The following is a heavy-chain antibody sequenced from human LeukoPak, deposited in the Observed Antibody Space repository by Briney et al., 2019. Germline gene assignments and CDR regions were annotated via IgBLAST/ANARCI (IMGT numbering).Heavy chain of an antibody. CDR3: AKDTGYDSSAQDAFDI. D-gene: IGHD3-22*01. Sequence: PGGSLKLSCAASGFTFSGSAMHWVRQAPGKGLEWVSGISWNSGSIGYADSVKGRFTISRDNAKNSLYLQMNSLRAEDTALYYCAKDTGYDSSAQDAFDIWGQGTMVTVSS. CDR1: GFTFSGSA. J-gene: IGHJ3*02. V-gene: IGHV3-9*01. CDR2: ISWNSGSI.